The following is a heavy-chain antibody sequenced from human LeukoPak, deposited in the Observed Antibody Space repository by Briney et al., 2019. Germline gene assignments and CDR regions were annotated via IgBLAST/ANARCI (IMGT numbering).Heavy chain of an antibody. V-gene: IGHV3-21*01. J-gene: IGHJ4*02. CDR2: ISSSSSYI. D-gene: IGHD4-23*01. CDR1: GFTVSSYS. Sequence: GGSLRLSCAASGFTVSSYSMNWVRQSPGKGLEWVSSISSSSSYIYYADSVKGRFTISRDNAKNSLYLQMNSLRAEDTAVYYCARDFGGNSDYWGQGTLVTVSS. CDR3: ARDFGGNSDY.